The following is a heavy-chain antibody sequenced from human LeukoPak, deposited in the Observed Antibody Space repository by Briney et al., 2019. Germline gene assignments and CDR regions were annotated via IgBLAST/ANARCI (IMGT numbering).Heavy chain of an antibody. J-gene: IGHJ2*01. CDR2: INHSGST. V-gene: IGHV4-34*01. CDR1: GGSFSGYY. D-gene: IGHD5-24*01. Sequence: SETLSLTCAAYGGSFSGYYWSWIRQPPGKGLEWIGEINHSGSTNYNPSLKSRVTISVDTSKNQFSLKLSSVTAADTAVYYCATPRDSWYFDLWGRGTLVTVSS. CDR3: ATPRDSWYFDL.